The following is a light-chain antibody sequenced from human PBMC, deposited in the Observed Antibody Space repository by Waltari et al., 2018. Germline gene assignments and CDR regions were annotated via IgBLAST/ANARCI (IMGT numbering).Light chain of an antibody. CDR2: GVN. J-gene: IGLJ3*02. CDR3: SSYAGSVV. Sequence: QSALTQPASVSGSRGQSITISCTGSSSDIGSYNVVSWYQHHTGKAPKLLIYGVNNRPSGVSNRLSGSKSGNTASLTISGLQAEDEADYYCSSYAGSVVFGGGTKLTVL. V-gene: IGLV2-23*02. CDR1: SSDIGSYNV.